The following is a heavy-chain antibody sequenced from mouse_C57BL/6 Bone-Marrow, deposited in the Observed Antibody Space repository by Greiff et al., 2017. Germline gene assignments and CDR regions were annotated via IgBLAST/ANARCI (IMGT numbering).Heavy chain of an antibody. CDR2: IDPGNGDT. J-gene: IGHJ4*01. V-gene: IGHV14-4*01. CDR1: GFNIKDDY. Sequence: VQLLQSGAELVRPGASVKLSCTASGFNIKDDYMHWVQQRPEKGLEWIGWIDPGNGDTEYASKFQGKATITADTSSNTAYLQLRSLTSEDTAVYDSTTPTVVGLYAMDYWGQGTSVTVAS. CDR3: TTPTVVGLYAMDY. D-gene: IGHD1-1*01.